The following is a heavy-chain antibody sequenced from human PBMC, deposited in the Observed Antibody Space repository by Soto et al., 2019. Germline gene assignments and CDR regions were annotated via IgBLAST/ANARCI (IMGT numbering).Heavy chain of an antibody. J-gene: IGHJ6*02. D-gene: IGHD3-10*01. CDR1: GFTFSSYA. CDR2: ISGSGGST. CDR3: ARDSTEAYYYGSGSRYYYYYGMDV. V-gene: IGHV3-23*01. Sequence: GGSLRLSCAASGFTFSSYAMSWVRQAPGKGLEWVSAISGSGGSTYYADSVKGRFTISRDNSKNTLYLQMNSLRAEDTAVYYCARDSTEAYYYGSGSRYYYYYGMDVWGQGTTVTVSS.